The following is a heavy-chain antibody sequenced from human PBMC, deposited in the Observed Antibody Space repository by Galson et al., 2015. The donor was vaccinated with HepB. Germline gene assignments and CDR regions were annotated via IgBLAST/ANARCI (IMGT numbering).Heavy chain of an antibody. CDR3: AKARGDNRYNSVDY. CDR1: QFTFSNYA. Sequence: SLRLSCAASQFTFSNYAMNWVRQAPGKGLEWVSVISGSGSDTFYAGSVKGRFAISRDNSRNTLFLQMNSLRVEDTAMYYCAKARGDNRYNSVDYWGQGTLVSVSS. J-gene: IGHJ4*02. D-gene: IGHD1-1*01. V-gene: IGHV3-23*01. CDR2: ISGSGSDT.